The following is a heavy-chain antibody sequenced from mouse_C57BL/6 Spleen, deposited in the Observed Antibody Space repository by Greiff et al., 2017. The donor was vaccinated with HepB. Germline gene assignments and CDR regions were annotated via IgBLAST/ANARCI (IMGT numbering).Heavy chain of an antibody. CDR1: GYTFTSYW. Sequence: QVQLQQSGAELAKPGASVKLSCKASGYTFTSYWMHWVKQRPGQGLEWIGYINPSSGYTKYNQKFKDKATLTADKSSSTAYMQLSSLTYEDSAVYYCAVLRRGDGYAMDYWGQGTSVTVSS. CDR3: AVLRRGDGYAMDY. V-gene: IGHV1-7*01. J-gene: IGHJ4*01. D-gene: IGHD2-4*01. CDR2: INPSSGYT.